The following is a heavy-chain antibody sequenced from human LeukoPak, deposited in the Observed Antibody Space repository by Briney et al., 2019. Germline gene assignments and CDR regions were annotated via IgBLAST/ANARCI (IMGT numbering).Heavy chain of an antibody. J-gene: IGHJ6*02. CDR1: GFTFSRDY. CDR3: ARDTNREQDI. V-gene: IGHV3-64*01. CDR2: ISSNGGKT. Sequence: PGGSLRLSCAASGFTFSRDYIHWVRQAPGKGLEYVSAISSNGGKTHYTNSVKGRFTISRDNSKNTVYLQMGSLSTEGTAVYYCARDTNREQDIWGQGTTVTVSS. D-gene: IGHD3-3*01.